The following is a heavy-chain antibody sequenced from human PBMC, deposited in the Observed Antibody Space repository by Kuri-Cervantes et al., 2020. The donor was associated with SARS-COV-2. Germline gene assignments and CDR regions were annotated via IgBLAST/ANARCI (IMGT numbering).Heavy chain of an antibody. CDR1: GYTFTGYY. Sequence: SVKVSCKASGYTFTGYYMHWVRQAPGQGLEWMGWINPNSGGTNYAQKFQGWVTMTRDTSISTAYMELSRLRSDDTAVYYCARAGLGLRFLEWSAANYYYYGMDVWGQGTTVTVSS. CDR3: ARAGLGLRFLEWSAANYYYYGMDV. D-gene: IGHD3-3*01. J-gene: IGHJ6*02. CDR2: INPNSGGT. V-gene: IGHV1-2*04.